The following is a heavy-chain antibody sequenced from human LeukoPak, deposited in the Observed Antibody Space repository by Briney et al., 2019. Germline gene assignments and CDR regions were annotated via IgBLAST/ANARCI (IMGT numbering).Heavy chain of an antibody. J-gene: IGHJ4*02. Sequence: QPGGSLRLSCSASGFTFSSYAMHWVRQAPGKGLEYVSAISSNGGSTYYADSVKGRFTISRDNSKNTLYLQMSSLRAEDTAVYYCVNTQRYGIAVAGTAFDYWGQGTLVTVSS. CDR1: GFTFSSYA. CDR2: ISSNGGST. V-gene: IGHV3-64D*06. CDR3: VNTQRYGIAVAGTAFDY. D-gene: IGHD6-19*01.